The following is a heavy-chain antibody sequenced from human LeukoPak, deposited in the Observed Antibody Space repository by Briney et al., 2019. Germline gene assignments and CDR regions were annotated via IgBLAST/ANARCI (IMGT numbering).Heavy chain of an antibody. CDR2: IKRDGSST. CDR1: GFTFSNYW. Sequence: GGSLRLSCAASGFTFSNYWMHWVRQAPGKGLVWVSRIKRDGSSTDYADSVKGRFTISRDNAKNTLYLQMNSVRAEDTAVYYCGRVSLDWANYPFDVWGQGTKVTVSS. D-gene: IGHD3/OR15-3a*01. CDR3: GRVSLDWANYPFDV. J-gene: IGHJ3*01. V-gene: IGHV3-74*01.